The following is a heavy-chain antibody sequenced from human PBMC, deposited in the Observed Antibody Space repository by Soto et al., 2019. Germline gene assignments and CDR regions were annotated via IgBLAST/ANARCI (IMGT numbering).Heavy chain of an antibody. CDR1: GFTFSSYA. Sequence: GGSLRLSCAASGFTFSSYAMHWVRQAPGKGLEWVAVISYDGSNKYYADSVKGRFTISRDNSKNTLYLQMNSLRAEDTAVYYCARGDRITIFGGRSYGMDVWGQGTTVTVS. CDR3: ARGDRITIFGGRSYGMDV. D-gene: IGHD3-3*01. V-gene: IGHV3-30-3*01. CDR2: ISYDGSNK. J-gene: IGHJ6*02.